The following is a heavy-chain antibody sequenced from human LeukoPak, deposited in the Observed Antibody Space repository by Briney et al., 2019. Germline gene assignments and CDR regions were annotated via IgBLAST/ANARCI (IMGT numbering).Heavy chain of an antibody. V-gene: IGHV4-34*01. CDR3: ARGRPAALDV. D-gene: IGHD2-2*01. CDR1: GGSISSYY. Sequence: SETLSLTCTVSGGSISSYYWSWIRQPPGKGLEWIGEINHSGSTDYNPSLKSRVTISVDTSKNQFSLKLSSVTAADTAVYYCARGRPAALDVWGQGTTVTVSS. J-gene: IGHJ6*02. CDR2: INHSGST.